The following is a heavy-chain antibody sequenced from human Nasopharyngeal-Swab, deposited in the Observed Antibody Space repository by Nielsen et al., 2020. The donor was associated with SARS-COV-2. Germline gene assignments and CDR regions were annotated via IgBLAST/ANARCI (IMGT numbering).Heavy chain of an antibody. J-gene: IGHJ6*02. CDR3: ARKRRGYYYYGMDV. CDR2: IIPIFGTA. Sequence: SVKVSWKASGGTFSSYAISWERQAPGQGLEWMGGIIPIFGTANYAQTFQGRVTITADESTSTAYMELSSLRSEDTAVYYCARKRRGYYYYGMDVWGQGTTVTVSS. CDR1: GGTFSSYA. D-gene: IGHD3-10*01. V-gene: IGHV1-69*13.